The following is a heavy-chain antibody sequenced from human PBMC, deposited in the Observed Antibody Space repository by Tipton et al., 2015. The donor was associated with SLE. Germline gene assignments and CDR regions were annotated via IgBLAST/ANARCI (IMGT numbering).Heavy chain of an antibody. D-gene: IGHD3-3*01. J-gene: IGHJ4*02. CDR2: IYYRGST. CDR3: ARDPYDSWSDYQATFDY. Sequence: TLSLTCTVSGGSISSYFWSWIRQPPGKGLEWIGYIYYRGSTSYNPSLKSRVTISLDTSKNQFALRLSSVTAADTAVYYCARDPYDSWSDYQATFDYWGQGTLVTVSP. CDR1: GGSISSYF. V-gene: IGHV4-59*12.